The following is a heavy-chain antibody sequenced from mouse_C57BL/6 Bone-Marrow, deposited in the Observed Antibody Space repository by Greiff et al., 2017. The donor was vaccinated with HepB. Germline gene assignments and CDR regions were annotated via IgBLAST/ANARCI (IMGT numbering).Heavy chain of an antibody. D-gene: IGHD1-1*01. CDR3: ARVYYYCSSYNYAMDY. J-gene: IGHJ4*01. V-gene: IGHV15-2*01. Sequence: QVQLQQSGSELRSPGSSVKLSCKDFDSEVIPIAYMSWVRQKPGHGFEWIGGILTSIGRTIYGEKFEDKATLDADTLSNTAYLELNSLTSEDSAIYYCARVYYYCSSYNYAMDYWGQGTSVTVSS. CDR2: ILTSIGRT. CDR1: DSEVIPIAY.